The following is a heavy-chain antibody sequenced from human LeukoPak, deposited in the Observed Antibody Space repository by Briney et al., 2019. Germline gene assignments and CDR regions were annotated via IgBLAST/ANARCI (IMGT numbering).Heavy chain of an antibody. CDR2: INPSGGST. CDR1: GGTFSSYA. J-gene: IGHJ6*02. V-gene: IGHV1-46*01. D-gene: IGHD5-18*01. CDR3: ARALKQLWHWDV. Sequence: ASVKVSCKASGGTFSSYAISWVRQAPGQGLEWMGIINPSGGSTSYAQKFQGRVTMTRDTSTSTVYMELSSLRSEDTAVYYCARALKQLWHWDVWGQGTTVTVSS.